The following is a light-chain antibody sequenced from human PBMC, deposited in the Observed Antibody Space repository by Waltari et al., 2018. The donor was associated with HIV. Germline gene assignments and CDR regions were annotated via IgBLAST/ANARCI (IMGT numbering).Light chain of an antibody. Sequence: QSALTQPASVSGSPGQSITISCTGTSSDVGDYNYVSWYQQHPGKAPKLMIYEVTNRPSGVANRFSGSKSGNTASLTISGLQAEDEADYFCSSYTSSSIWVFGGGTKLTVL. CDR2: EVT. CDR3: SSYTSSSIWV. J-gene: IGLJ3*02. V-gene: IGLV2-14*01. CDR1: SSDVGDYNY.